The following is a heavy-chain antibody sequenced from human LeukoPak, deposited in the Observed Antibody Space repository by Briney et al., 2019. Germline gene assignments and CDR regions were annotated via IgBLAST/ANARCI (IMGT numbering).Heavy chain of an antibody. D-gene: IGHD5-18*01. CDR1: GFTFSSYE. J-gene: IGHJ6*03. V-gene: IGHV3-48*03. CDR3: AKERGTAMVRSYYMDV. CDR2: ISSSGSTI. Sequence: PGGSLRLSCAASGFTFSSYEMNWVRQAPGKGLEWVSYISSSGSTIYYADSVKGRFTISRDNSKNTLYLQMNSLRAEDTAVYYCAKERGTAMVRSYYMDVWGKGTTVTVSS.